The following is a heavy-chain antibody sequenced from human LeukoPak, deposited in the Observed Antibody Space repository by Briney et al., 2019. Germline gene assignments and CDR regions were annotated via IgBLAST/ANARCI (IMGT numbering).Heavy chain of an antibody. CDR2: IKQGGSEK. CDR1: GFTFSSYW. CDR3: ARDSPSAITSGGIDY. Sequence: GGSLRLSCAASGFTFSSYWMGWVRQAPGKGLEWVANIKQGGSEKYYVDSVKGRFTISRDNAKNSLYLQMNSLRAEDTAVYYCARDSPSAITSGGIDYWGQGTLVTVSS. J-gene: IGHJ4*02. D-gene: IGHD1-20*01. V-gene: IGHV3-7*01.